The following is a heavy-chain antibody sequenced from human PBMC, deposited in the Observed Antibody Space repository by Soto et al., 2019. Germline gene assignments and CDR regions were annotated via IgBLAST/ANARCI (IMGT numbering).Heavy chain of an antibody. CDR2: INHSGST. CDR3: ARVGMITFGGVIATYGMDV. V-gene: IGHV4-34*01. J-gene: IGHJ6*02. CDR1: GGSFSGYY. D-gene: IGHD3-16*02. Sequence: PSETLSLTCAVYGGSFSGYYWSWIRQPPGKGLEWIGEINHSGSTNYNPSLKSRVTISVDTSKNQFSLKLSSVTAAGTAVYYCARVGMITFGGVIATYGMDVWGQGTTVTVSS.